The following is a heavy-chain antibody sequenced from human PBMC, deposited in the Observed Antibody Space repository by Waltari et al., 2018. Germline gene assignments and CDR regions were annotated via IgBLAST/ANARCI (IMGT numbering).Heavy chain of an antibody. D-gene: IGHD1-26*01. Sequence: QVTLRASGPALVKPTQTLTLTCTFSWFSLSTSGLCVSWIRHPPGKALEWLALIDWDDDKYYSTSLKTRLTISKDTSKNQVVLTMTNMDPVDTATYYCARIRMGSGEADYWGQGTLVTVSS. CDR2: IDWDDDK. V-gene: IGHV2-70*01. CDR1: WFSLSTSGLC. J-gene: IGHJ4*02. CDR3: ARIRMGSGEADY.